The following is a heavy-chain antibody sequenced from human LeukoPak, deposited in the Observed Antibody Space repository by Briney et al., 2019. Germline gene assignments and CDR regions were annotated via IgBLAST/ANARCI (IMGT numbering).Heavy chain of an antibody. D-gene: IGHD1-26*01. CDR3: ARDQRWACDY. CDR1: GFTFTKYG. CDR2: ISDDGNKK. V-gene: IGHV3-30*03. J-gene: IGHJ4*02. Sequence: HPGGSLRLSCAASGFTFTKYGMHWVRQAPGKGLEWVAVISDDGNKKYFGDSVKGRFTISRDKSKNTVYLQVTSLRPEGTAVYYCARDQRWACDYGGQGTLVTVSS.